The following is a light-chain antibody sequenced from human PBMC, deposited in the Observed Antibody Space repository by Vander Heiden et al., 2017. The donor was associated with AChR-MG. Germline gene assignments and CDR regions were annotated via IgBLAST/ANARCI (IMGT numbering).Light chain of an antibody. CDR1: QDISNY. CDR3: QQCDDLPVT. J-gene: IGKJ3*01. V-gene: IGKV1-33*01. CDR2: DAS. Sequence: DIQMTQSPSSLSASVGDRVTITCQASQDISNYLNWYQQKPEKAPKLLIYDASNLKTGVPSRFSGSGSGTDFTFTISSLQPEDIATYYCQQCDDLPVTFGPGTKVDIK.